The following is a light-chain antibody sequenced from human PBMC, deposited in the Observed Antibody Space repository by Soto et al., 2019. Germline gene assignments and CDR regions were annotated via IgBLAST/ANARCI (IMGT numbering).Light chain of an antibody. V-gene: IGKV3-11*01. Sequence: EVVLTQSPATLSLSPGERATLSCRASQSVSSNLAWYQQRPGQAPRLLIHGASNRATGIPTRFRGSGSGTDFTLTISSLEAEDSAVYYCQQRTGWPITFGQGTRLEIK. J-gene: IGKJ5*01. CDR2: GAS. CDR1: QSVSSN. CDR3: QQRTGWPIT.